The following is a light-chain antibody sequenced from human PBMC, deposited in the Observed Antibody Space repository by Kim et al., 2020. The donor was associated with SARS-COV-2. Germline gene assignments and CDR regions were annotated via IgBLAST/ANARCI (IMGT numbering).Light chain of an antibody. Sequence: QSVLTQPPSASGAPGQRVTISCSGSSSNIGDDNVYWFQQLPGTAPKLLIYRNNQRPSGVPDRFSGSKSGTSASLAISGLRSEDEADYYCAAWDDSLTSWMFGGGTKLAVL. CDR1: SSNIGDDN. CDR3: AAWDDSLTSWM. J-gene: IGLJ3*02. V-gene: IGLV1-47*01. CDR2: RNN.